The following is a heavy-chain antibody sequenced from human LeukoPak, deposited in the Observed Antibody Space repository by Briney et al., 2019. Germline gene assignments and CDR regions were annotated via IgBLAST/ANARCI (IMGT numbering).Heavy chain of an antibody. CDR3: ARENVAALDY. Sequence: GGSLRLSCAVSGFTSSTYWISWVRQAPGKGLEWVANIKPDGTEKYYADSVKGRFTISRDNAKNLLYFQMNSLRAEDTAVYYCARENVAALDYWGQGTLVTVSS. V-gene: IGHV3-7*01. CDR1: GFTSSTYW. CDR2: IKPDGTEK. D-gene: IGHD6-13*01. J-gene: IGHJ4*02.